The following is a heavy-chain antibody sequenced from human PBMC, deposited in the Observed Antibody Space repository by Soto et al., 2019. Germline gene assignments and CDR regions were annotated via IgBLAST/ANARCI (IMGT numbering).Heavy chain of an antibody. Sequence: SETLSLTCTVSGGSISSSNYFWGWIRQPPGKGLEWIGSMYYSGSTYYNPSLKSRVTISVDTSKNQFSLKLSSVTAADTAVYYCARVAAAGTYFDYWGQGTLVTVSS. CDR3: ARVAAAGTYFDY. D-gene: IGHD6-13*01. V-gene: IGHV4-39*07. J-gene: IGHJ4*02. CDR2: MYYSGST. CDR1: GGSISSSNYF.